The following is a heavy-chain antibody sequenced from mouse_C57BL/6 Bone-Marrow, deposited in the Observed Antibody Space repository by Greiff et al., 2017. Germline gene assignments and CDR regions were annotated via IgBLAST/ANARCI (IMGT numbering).Heavy chain of an antibody. J-gene: IGHJ2*01. CDR1: GFTFSSYG. CDR3: ARHDY. Sequence: EVMLVESGGDLVKPGGSLKLSCAASGFTFSSYGMSWVRQTPDKRLEWVATISSGGSYTYYPDSVKGRFTISRVNAKNTLYLQMSSLKSEDTAMYYCARHDYWGQGTTLTVSS. V-gene: IGHV5-6*02. CDR2: ISSGGSYT.